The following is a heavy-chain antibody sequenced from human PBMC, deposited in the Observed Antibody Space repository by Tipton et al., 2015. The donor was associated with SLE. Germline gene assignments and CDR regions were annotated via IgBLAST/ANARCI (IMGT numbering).Heavy chain of an antibody. V-gene: IGHV4-34*01. J-gene: IGHJ3*02. D-gene: IGHD2-15*01. CDR1: GGSFSGYY. Sequence: LRLSCAVYGGSFSGYYWSWIRQPPGRGLEWIGEINHSGRTNYNPSLKSRVTISVDTSKTQFSLKLSSVTAADTAVYYCAREMGLVAFDIWGQGTMVSVSS. CDR2: INHSGRT. CDR3: AREMGLVAFDI.